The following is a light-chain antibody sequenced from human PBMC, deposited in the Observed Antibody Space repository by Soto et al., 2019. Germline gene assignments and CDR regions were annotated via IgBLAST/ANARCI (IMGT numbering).Light chain of an antibody. V-gene: IGKV3-20*01. J-gene: IGKJ3*01. CDR1: QSVSRSY. Sequence: EIVLTQSPGTLSLSPGERATLSCRASQSVSRSYLAWYQQKPGQAPRLLIYGASSRATGIPDRFSGSGSGTDFTLTISRLEREDFAVYYCQQYGSSPGITFGPGTKVDIK. CDR3: QQYGSSPGIT. CDR2: GAS.